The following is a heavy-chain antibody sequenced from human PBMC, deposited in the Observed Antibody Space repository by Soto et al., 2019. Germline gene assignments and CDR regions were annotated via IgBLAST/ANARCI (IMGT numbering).Heavy chain of an antibody. CDR3: ARATTTSAFSAMDV. Sequence: QVQLVESGGGVVQPGRSLRLSCAASGFTFSYHALNWVRQAPGKGLEWVAVISYDGDNKYIAESVKGRFTISRDNSKNTVSLQMTSLRAEDTAMYFCARATTTSAFSAMDVWGQGTTVTVSS. CDR2: ISYDGDNK. D-gene: IGHD1-1*01. CDR1: GFTFSYHA. J-gene: IGHJ6*02. V-gene: IGHV3-30-3*01.